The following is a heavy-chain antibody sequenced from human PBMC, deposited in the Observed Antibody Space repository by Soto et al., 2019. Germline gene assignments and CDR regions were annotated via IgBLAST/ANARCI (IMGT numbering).Heavy chain of an antibody. CDR2: ISGSGGST. Sequence: GGSLRLSCAASGFTFSSYAMSWVRQAPGKGLEWVSAISGSGGSTYYADSVKGRFTMSSDNSKNTMYLQMNSLRAEDTAVYYCAKDNVLGTRHIVVVTDDYWGQGTLVTVSS. D-gene: IGHD2-21*02. CDR1: GFTFSSYA. J-gene: IGHJ4*02. CDR3: AKDNVLGTRHIVVVTDDY. V-gene: IGHV3-23*01.